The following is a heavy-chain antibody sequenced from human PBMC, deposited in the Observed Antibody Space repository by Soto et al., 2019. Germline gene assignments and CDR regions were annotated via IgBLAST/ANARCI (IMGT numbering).Heavy chain of an antibody. J-gene: IGHJ5*02. CDR2: INPSGGST. CDR1: GYTFTSYY. Sequence: GASVKVSCKASGYTFTSYYMHWVRQAPGQGLEWMGIINPSGGSTSYARKFQGRVTISRDNSENTLFLQMNRLRADDTAVYYCTRDAISMVRGTDNWFDPWGQGTLVTVSS. CDR3: TRDAISMVRGTDNWFDP. D-gene: IGHD3-10*01. V-gene: IGHV1-46*01.